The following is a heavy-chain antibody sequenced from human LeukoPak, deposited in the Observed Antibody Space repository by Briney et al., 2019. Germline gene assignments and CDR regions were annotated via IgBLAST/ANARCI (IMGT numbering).Heavy chain of an antibody. J-gene: IGHJ3*02. Sequence: PSETLSLTCTVSGGSTSSYYWSWIRQPPGKGLEWIGYIYYSGSTNYNPSLKSRVTISVDTSKNQFSLKLSSVTAADTAVYYCARGGVRVHAFDIWGQGTMVTVSS. V-gene: IGHV4-59*01. D-gene: IGHD3-10*01. CDR2: IYYSGST. CDR3: ARGGVRVHAFDI. CDR1: GGSTSSYY.